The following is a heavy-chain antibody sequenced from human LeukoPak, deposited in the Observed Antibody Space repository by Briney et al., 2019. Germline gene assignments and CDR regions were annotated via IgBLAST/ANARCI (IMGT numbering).Heavy chain of an antibody. Sequence: SETLSLTCTVSGGSISSYCWSWIRQPPGKGLEWIGYIYYSGSTNYNPSLKSRVTISVDTSKNQFSLKLSSVTAADTAVYYCASSELRFLEWLRGFDYWGQGTLVTVSS. J-gene: IGHJ4*02. CDR1: GGSISSYC. CDR3: ASSELRFLEWLRGFDY. D-gene: IGHD3-3*01. V-gene: IGHV4-59*01. CDR2: IYYSGST.